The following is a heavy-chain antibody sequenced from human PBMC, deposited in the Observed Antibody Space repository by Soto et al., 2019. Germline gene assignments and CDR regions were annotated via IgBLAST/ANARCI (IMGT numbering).Heavy chain of an antibody. V-gene: IGHV4-34*01. CDR1: GGSFSGYY. D-gene: IGHD6-13*01. CDR2: INHSGST. CDR3: ATGYSSSWSRLYYYYGMDV. Sequence: QVQLQQWGAGLLKPSETLSLTCAVYGGSFSGYYWSWIRQPPGKGLEWIGEINHSGSTNYNPSLKSRVTISVDTSKNQFSLKLSSVTAADTAVYYCATGYSSSWSRLYYYYGMDVWGQGTTVTVSS. J-gene: IGHJ6*02.